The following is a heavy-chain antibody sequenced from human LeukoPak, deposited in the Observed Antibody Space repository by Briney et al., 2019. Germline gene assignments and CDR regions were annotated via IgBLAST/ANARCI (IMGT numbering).Heavy chain of an antibody. CDR2: VYHSGST. J-gene: IGHJ3*02. Sequence: SGTLSLTCAVSGGSISSSYWWSWVRQPPGKGLEWIGEVYHSGSTNYNPSLKSRVTISVDKSKNQFSLKLSSVTAADTAVYYCAGAYRGGDCYSGRAFDIWGQGTMVTVSS. V-gene: IGHV4-4*02. CDR1: GGSISSSYW. D-gene: IGHD2-21*02. CDR3: AGAYRGGDCYSGRAFDI.